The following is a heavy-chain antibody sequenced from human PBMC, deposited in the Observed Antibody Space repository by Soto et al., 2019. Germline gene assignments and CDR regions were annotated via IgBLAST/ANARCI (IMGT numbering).Heavy chain of an antibody. CDR1: GFTFDDYA. D-gene: IGHD5-18*01. V-gene: IGHV3-9*01. J-gene: IGHJ6*03. CDR3: AKTGWDTAMVEKHYYYYYYMDV. Sequence: GGSLRLSCAASGFTFDDYAMHWVRQAPGKGLEWVSGISWNSGSIGYADSVKGRFTISRDNAKNSRYLQMNSLRAEDTALYYCAKTGWDTAMVEKHYYYYYYMDVWGKGTTVTVSS. CDR2: ISWNSGSI.